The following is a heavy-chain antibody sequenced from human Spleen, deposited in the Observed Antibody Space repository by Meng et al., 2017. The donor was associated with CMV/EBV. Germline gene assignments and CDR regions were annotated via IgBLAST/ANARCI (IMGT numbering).Heavy chain of an antibody. J-gene: IGHJ3*02. CDR2: INHSGST. V-gene: IGHV4-34*01. CDR3: ARGRGIHFRNTMIAPFDI. CDR1: GGSFSGYY. D-gene: IGHD3-22*01. Sequence: QGQLQQWGAGLLKPSETLSLPCAVYGGSFSGYYWSWIRQPPGKGLEWIGEINHSGSTNYNPSLKSRVTISVDTSKNQFSLKLSSVTAADTAVYYCARGRGIHFRNTMIAPFDIWGQGTMVTVSS.